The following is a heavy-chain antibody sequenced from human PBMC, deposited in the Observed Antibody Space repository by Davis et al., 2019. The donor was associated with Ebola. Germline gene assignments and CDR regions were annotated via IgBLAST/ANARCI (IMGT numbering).Heavy chain of an antibody. J-gene: IGHJ5*02. Sequence: LRLSCTVSGGSISRGGSYWTWIRQHPGKGLEWIGYIYYSGSTYYKPSLKSRVTISLDTSKNQFSLNLYSVTAADTAVYYCAREGGGHCTPTNCPNWLDPWGQGTLVTVSS. V-gene: IGHV4-31*03. CDR2: IYYSGST. CDR3: AREGGGHCTPTNCPNWLDP. CDR1: GGSISRGGSY. D-gene: IGHD2-8*01.